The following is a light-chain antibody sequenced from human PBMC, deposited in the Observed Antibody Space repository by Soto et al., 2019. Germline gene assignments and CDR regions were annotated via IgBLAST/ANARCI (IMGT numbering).Light chain of an antibody. CDR3: QQRSNWPLIT. V-gene: IGKV3-11*01. J-gene: IGKJ5*01. CDR1: QSVKTF. Sequence: EIVLTQSPATVSLSPGESATLSCRASQSVKTFLVWYQQKPAQAPRLLIHDASHRATGIPARFSGSGSGTDFTLTISSLQPEDAAVYYCQQRSNWPLITFGQGTRLEIK. CDR2: DAS.